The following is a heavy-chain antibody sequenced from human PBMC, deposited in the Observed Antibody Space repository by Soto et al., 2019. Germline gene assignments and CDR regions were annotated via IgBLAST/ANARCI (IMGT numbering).Heavy chain of an antibody. D-gene: IGHD4-17*01. J-gene: IGHJ3*02. CDR3: ARVTTVTTDAFDI. CDR2: IKQDGSEK. CDR1: GFTFSSYL. Sequence: HPGGSLRLSCAASGFTFSSYLMSWVRQSPGKGLEWVANIKQDGSEKYYVDSVKGRFTISRDSAKNPLYLQMNSLRAEDTAVYYCARVTTVTTDAFDIWGQGTMVTVSS. V-gene: IGHV3-7*03.